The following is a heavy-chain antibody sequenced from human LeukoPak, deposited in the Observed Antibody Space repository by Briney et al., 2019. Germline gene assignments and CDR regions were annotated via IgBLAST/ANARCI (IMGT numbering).Heavy chain of an antibody. D-gene: IGHD6-13*01. Sequence: EASVKVSCKASGYTFTSYDINWVRQATGQGLEWMGWMSPNSGNTGYAQKFQGRVTITRNTSISTAYMELSSLRSEDTAVYYCARGPPSSSWPYWGQGTLVTVSS. CDR1: GYTFTSYD. CDR2: MSPNSGNT. CDR3: ARGPPSSSWPY. V-gene: IGHV1-8*03. J-gene: IGHJ4*02.